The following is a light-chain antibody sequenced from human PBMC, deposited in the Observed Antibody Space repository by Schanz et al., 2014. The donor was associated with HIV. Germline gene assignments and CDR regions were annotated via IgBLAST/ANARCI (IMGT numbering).Light chain of an antibody. Sequence: SVLTQPPSMSAAPGQRVTISCSGGALDVGDNSVSWHQQFPGTAPRLLIYANHQRPSEIPDRFSGSKTGTSATLAISGLQTGDEADYYCATWDSALREVVFGGGTKLTVL. V-gene: IGLV1-51*01. CDR2: ANH. CDR3: ATWDSALREVV. J-gene: IGLJ2*01. CDR1: ALDVGDNS.